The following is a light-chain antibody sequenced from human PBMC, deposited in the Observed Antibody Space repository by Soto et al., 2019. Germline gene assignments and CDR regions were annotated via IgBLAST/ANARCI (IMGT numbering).Light chain of an antibody. Sequence: EIVLTQSPATLSLSPGERATLSCRASQSVSSCLAWYQQKPGQAPRLLIYDASNRATGIPARFSGSGSGTDFTLSISRLEPEDFAVYYCQQYASSPLLTFGGGTKVDIK. CDR2: DAS. V-gene: IGKV3-11*01. CDR3: QQYASSPLLT. J-gene: IGKJ4*01. CDR1: QSVSSC.